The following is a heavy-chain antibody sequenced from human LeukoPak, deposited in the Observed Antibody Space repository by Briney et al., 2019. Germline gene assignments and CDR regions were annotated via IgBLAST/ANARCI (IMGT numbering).Heavy chain of an antibody. D-gene: IGHD3-22*01. Sequence: PSETLSLTCTVSGGSISSGSYYWSWIRQPAGKGLEWIGRIYTSGSTNYNPSLKSRVTMSVDTSKNQFSLKLSSVTAADTAVYYCARLVPNYYDSSGYYWFYMDVWGKGTTVTISS. CDR2: IYTSGST. J-gene: IGHJ6*03. V-gene: IGHV4-61*02. CDR3: ARLVPNYYDSSGYYWFYMDV. CDR1: GGSISSGSYY.